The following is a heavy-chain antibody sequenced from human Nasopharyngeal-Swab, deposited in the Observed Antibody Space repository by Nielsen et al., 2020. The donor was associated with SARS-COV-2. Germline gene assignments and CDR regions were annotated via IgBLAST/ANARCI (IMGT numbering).Heavy chain of an antibody. D-gene: IGHD3-3*01. CDR3: ARTVTPLDFWAYGMDV. Sequence: SETLSLTCTVSGGSISSYYWSWIRQPPGKGLEWIGYIYYSGSTNYNPSLKSRLTISVDTSKNQFSLKLSSVTAADTAVYYCARTVTPLDFWAYGMDVWGQGTTVTVSS. CDR1: GGSISSYY. CDR2: IYYSGST. J-gene: IGHJ6*02. V-gene: IGHV4-59*13.